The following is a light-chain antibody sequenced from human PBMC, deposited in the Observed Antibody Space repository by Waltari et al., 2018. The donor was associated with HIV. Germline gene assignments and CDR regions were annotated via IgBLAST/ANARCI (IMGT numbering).Light chain of an antibody. CDR3: QQRHSFPPT. CDR2: ESS. V-gene: IGKV3-11*01. Sequence: EIVLTQSPATLSLSPGERATLSCRASQYIDHFLVWYQQTPAQAPRLVVYESSKRASGVPTRFTGSWSGTDFTLTIDNLEPADFALYFCQQRHSFPPTFGGGSKVE. CDR1: QYIDHF. J-gene: IGKJ4*01.